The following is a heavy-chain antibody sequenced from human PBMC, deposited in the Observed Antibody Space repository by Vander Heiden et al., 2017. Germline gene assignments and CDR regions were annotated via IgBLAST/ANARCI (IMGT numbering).Heavy chain of an antibody. CDR3: ARDVPGKDYFDY. V-gene: IGHV1-69*01. CDR2: IIPIFGTA. Sequence: QVQLVQSGAAVKKHGSSVKVSCKASGGNFSSYAISWVRQAPGQGLEWMGGIIPIFGTANYAQKFQGRVTITADESTSTAYMELSSLRSEDTAVYYCARDVPGKDYFDYWGQGTLVTVSS. CDR1: GGNFSSYA. J-gene: IGHJ4*02.